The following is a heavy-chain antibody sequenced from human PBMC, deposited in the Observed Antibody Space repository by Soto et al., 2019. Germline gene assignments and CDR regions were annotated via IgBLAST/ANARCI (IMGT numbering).Heavy chain of an antibody. V-gene: IGHV3-33*01. Sequence: GGSLRLSCAASGFTFSSYGMHWVRQAPGKGLEWVAVIWYDGSNKYYADSVKGRFTISRDNSKNTLYLQMNSLRAEDTAVYYCARDGIVRSGSYYRKRYYYYYYMDVWGKGTTVTVSS. CDR3: ARDGIVRSGSYYRKRYYYYYYMDV. CDR1: GFTFSSYG. D-gene: IGHD3-10*01. J-gene: IGHJ6*03. CDR2: IWYDGSNK.